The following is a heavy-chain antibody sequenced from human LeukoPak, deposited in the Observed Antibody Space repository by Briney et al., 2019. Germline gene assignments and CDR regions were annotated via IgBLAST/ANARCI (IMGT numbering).Heavy chain of an antibody. CDR3: ASNYDILTGYFDY. CDR2: VYYSGST. Sequence: NTSETLSLTCTVSGDSISTYYWNWIRQPPGKGLEWIGYVYYSGSTNYSPSLKSRVTISLDTSKKQISLSLRSVTAADTAVYYCASNYDILTGYFDYWGQGTLVTVSS. D-gene: IGHD3-9*01. CDR1: GDSISTYY. J-gene: IGHJ4*02. V-gene: IGHV4-59*01.